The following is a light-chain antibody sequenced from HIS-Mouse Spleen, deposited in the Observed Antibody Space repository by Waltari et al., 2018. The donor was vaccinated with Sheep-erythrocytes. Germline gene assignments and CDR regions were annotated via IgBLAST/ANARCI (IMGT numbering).Light chain of an antibody. CDR1: ALPQPS. Sequence: SYELTQPHAVSVSPGQTARNTCSGYALPQPSAYWYQQKPGQAPVVMIYKDRERPSRIPGRFSGSSAGTTVTLTISGVQAEDEADYCCQSADSSGTYVFGTGTKVTVL. CDR3: QSADSSGTYV. CDR2: KDR. V-gene: IGLV3-25*03. J-gene: IGLJ1*01.